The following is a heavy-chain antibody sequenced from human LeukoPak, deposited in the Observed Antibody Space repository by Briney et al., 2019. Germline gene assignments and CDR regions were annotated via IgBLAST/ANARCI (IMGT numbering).Heavy chain of an antibody. CDR3: ARDFADYGDSRDAFDI. J-gene: IGHJ3*02. Sequence: PSQTLSLTCTVSGGSISSGGHYWSWIRQHPGKGLEWIGYIYYSGSTYYNPSLKSRVTISVDTSKNQFSLKLSSVTAADTAVYYCARDFADYGDSRDAFDIWGQGTMVTVSS. D-gene: IGHD4-17*01. V-gene: IGHV4-31*03. CDR1: GGSISSGGHY. CDR2: IYYSGST.